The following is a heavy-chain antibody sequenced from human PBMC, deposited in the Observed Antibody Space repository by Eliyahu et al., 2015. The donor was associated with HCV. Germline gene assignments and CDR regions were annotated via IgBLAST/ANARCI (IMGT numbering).Heavy chain of an antibody. CDR3: ARRGGNFDY. CDR2: IKEDGSEK. D-gene: IGHD2-15*01. CDR1: GFTFSAYW. J-gene: IGHJ4*02. Sequence: EVPLVESGGGLVQPGGSLRLSCTASGFTFSAYWMTWVRQAPGKGLEWVANIKEDGSEKYYVDSVKGRFTISRDNAKNSLYLQMNSLRAEDTAVYYCARRGGNFDYWGQGTLVTVSS. V-gene: IGHV3-7*01.